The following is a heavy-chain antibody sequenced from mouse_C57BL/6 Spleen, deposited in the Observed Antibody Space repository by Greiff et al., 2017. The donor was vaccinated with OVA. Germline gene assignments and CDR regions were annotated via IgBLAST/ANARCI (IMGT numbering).Heavy chain of an antibody. J-gene: IGHJ2*01. Sequence: VQVVESGAELARPGASVKLSCKASGYTFTSYGISWVKQRTGQGLEWIGEIYPRSGNTYYNEKFKGKATLTADKSSSTAYMELRSLTSEDSAVYFCSSTTVVGGGYWGQGTTLTVSS. CDR2: IYPRSGNT. V-gene: IGHV1-81*01. D-gene: IGHD1-1*01. CDR1: GYTFTSYG. CDR3: SSTTVVGGGY.